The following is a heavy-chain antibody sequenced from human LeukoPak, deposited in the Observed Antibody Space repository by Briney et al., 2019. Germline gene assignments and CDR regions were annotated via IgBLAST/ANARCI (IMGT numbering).Heavy chain of an antibody. Sequence: SETLSLTCTVSGGSISSYYWSWIRQPPGKGLEWIGYFYYSGSTDYNPSLTSRVTISVDTSKNQFSLRLSSVTAADTAVYYCARGRAAAGSPFDYWGQGTLVTASS. V-gene: IGHV4-59*01. CDR1: GGSISSYY. J-gene: IGHJ4*02. D-gene: IGHD6-13*01. CDR2: FYYSGST. CDR3: ARGRAAAGSPFDY.